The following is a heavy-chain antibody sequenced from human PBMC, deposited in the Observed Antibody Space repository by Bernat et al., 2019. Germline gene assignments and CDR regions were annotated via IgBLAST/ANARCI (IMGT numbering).Heavy chain of an antibody. J-gene: IGHJ4*02. Sequence: QVQLQQWGAGLLKPSETLSLTCAVYGGSFSGYYWSWIRQPPGKGLVWIGEINHSGSTNYNPSLKSRVTISVDTSKNQFSLKLSSVTAADTAVYYCARGPRYGVAEPLFDYWGQGTLVTVSS. CDR1: GGSFSGYY. CDR2: INHSGST. CDR3: ARGPRYGVAEPLFDY. V-gene: IGHV4-34*01. D-gene: IGHD3-3*01.